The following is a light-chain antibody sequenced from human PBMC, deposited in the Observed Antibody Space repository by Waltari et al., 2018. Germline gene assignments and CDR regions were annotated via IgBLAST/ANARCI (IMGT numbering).Light chain of an antibody. Sequence: VLTQFPGTLSLSTGERATLSCRASQNVNRDYLAWYQQKPGQAPRLLIYSTSPRATGIPDRFSGSGSGADFSLTISRLAPEDSAVYYCQQHNNSPSYSFGQGTKLEI. CDR2: STS. V-gene: IGKV3-20*01. CDR3: QQHNNSPSYS. CDR1: QNVNRDY. J-gene: IGKJ2*03.